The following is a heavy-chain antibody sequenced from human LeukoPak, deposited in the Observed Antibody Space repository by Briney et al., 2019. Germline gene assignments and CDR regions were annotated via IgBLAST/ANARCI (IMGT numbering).Heavy chain of an antibody. Sequence: TGGSLRLSCAASGFTVSSNYTNWVRQAPGKGLEWVSVIYSGGSTYYADSVKGRFTISRDNSKNTLYLQMNSLRAEDTAVYYCAKVAEVGATGYYYYMDVWGKGTTVTISS. J-gene: IGHJ6*03. CDR2: IYSGGST. V-gene: IGHV3-66*01. CDR1: GFTVSSNY. CDR3: AKVAEVGATGYYYYMDV. D-gene: IGHD1-26*01.